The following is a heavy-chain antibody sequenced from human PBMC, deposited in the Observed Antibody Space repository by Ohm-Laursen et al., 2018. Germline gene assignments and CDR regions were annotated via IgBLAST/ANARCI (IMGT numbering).Heavy chain of an antibody. V-gene: IGHV3-48*03. CDR2: IGSDGRNK. CDR1: GFTFSSYE. J-gene: IGHJ6*02. CDR3: ARSYSGSHPLYYYYGMDV. Sequence: SLRLSCAASGFTFSSYEMNWVRQAPGKALEWISYIGSDGRNKYYPDSVKGRFTISRDYAKNSVYLQMNDLRAEDTAVYYCARSYSGSHPLYYYYGMDVWGQGTTVTVSS. D-gene: IGHD1-26*01.